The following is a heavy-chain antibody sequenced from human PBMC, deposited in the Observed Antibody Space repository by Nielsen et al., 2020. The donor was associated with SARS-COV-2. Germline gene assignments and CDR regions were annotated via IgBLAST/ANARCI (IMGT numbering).Heavy chain of an antibody. CDR3: ARGMVRGSVSGMDV. D-gene: IGHD3-10*01. CDR2: ISSSSSYI. V-gene: IGHV3-21*01. CDR1: GFTFSSYS. Sequence: GGSLRLSCAASGFTFSSYSMIWVRQAPGKGLEWVSSISSSSSYIYYADSVKGRFTISRDNAKNSLYLQMNSLRAEDTAVYYCARGMVRGSVSGMDVWGQGTTVTVSS. J-gene: IGHJ6*02.